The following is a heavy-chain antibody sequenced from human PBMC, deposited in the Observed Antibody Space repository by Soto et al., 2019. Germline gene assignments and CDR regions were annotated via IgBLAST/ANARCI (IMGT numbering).Heavy chain of an antibody. CDR2: ISASAGST. CDR1: GFSFSTFA. D-gene: IGHD2-15*01. CDR3: AELRGASEGYVMEG. V-gene: IGHV3-23*01. J-gene: IGHJ6*02. Sequence: EVQLLESGGGLVPPGQSLRLSCTASGFSFSTFAMSWVRQAPGKGLDWVSTISASAGSTYFADSVRGRFTISRDNSKNTLSLEMTGLRAEDTAVYYCAELRGASEGYVMEGGGQGAAGTGCS.